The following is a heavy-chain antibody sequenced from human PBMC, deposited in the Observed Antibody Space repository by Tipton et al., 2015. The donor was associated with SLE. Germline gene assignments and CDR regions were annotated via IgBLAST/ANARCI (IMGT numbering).Heavy chain of an antibody. CDR1: GGSISGFY. CDR3: ARVGDGYCYGMDV. J-gene: IGHJ6*02. Sequence: TLSLTCTVSGGSISGFYWSWIRQPPGKGLEWIGYIYYSGRTNYKPSLKSRVTISVDTSKNEFSLELTSVTAADTAVYYCARVGDGYCYGMDVWGQGTTVTVPS. V-gene: IGHV4-59*08. CDR2: IYYSGRT.